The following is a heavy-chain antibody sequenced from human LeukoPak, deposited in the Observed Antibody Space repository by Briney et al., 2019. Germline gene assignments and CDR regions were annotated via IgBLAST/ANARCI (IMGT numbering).Heavy chain of an antibody. CDR2: IYTSGST. CDR3: ARDRSKQWLSWYFDL. D-gene: IGHD6-19*01. J-gene: IGHJ2*01. V-gene: IGHV4-61*02. CDR1: GGSISSGSYS. Sequence: SQTLSLTCTVSGGSISSGSYSWSWIRQPAGKGLEWIGRIYTSGSTNYNPSLKSRVTISVDTSKNQFSLKLSSVTAADTAVYYCARDRSKQWLSWYFDLWGRGTLVTVSS.